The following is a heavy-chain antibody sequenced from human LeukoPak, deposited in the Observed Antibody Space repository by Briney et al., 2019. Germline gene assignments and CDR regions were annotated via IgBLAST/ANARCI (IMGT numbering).Heavy chain of an antibody. J-gene: IGHJ6*03. Sequence: SVKVSCKAPGGAFTRAAVSWVRQAPGQGLEWMGGVIPHSGTADYAQKFRGRVTLTADASTSTAYMELNSLTSEDTAVYYCATPRMNYYGSGSHYSYYYLDVWGSGTAVTVSS. D-gene: IGHD3-10*01. CDR2: VIPHSGTA. V-gene: IGHV1-69*13. CDR3: ATPRMNYYGSGSHYSYYYLDV. CDR1: GGAFTRAA.